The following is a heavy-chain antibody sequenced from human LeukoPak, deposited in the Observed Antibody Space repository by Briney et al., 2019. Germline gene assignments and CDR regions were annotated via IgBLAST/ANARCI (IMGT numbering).Heavy chain of an antibody. CDR1: GGSISSYY. V-gene: IGHV4-59*01. Sequence: SETLSLTCTVSGGSISSYYWSWIRQPPGKGLEWIGYIYYSGSTNYNPSLKSRVTISVDTSKNQFSLKLSSVTAADTAVYYCARDREIRGFDIWGQGTMVTVSS. D-gene: IGHD1-26*01. CDR3: ARDREIRGFDI. J-gene: IGHJ3*02. CDR2: IYYSGST.